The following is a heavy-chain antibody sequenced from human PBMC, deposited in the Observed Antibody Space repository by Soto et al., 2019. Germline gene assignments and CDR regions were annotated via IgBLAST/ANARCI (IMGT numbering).Heavy chain of an antibody. CDR2: INAGYGNT. D-gene: IGHD7-27*01. V-gene: IGHV1-3*01. CDR1: GYTFSSYA. CDR3: ARATGDGTFDF. J-gene: IGHJ4*02. Sequence: QVHLVQSGAEVRKPGASVKVSCKASGYTFSSYAIHWVRQAPGQRLEWMGWINAGYGNTKSSQKFQDRVTISRDTSASSSYMELTSLRSEDTAVYYCARATGDGTFDFWGQGTLVTVSS.